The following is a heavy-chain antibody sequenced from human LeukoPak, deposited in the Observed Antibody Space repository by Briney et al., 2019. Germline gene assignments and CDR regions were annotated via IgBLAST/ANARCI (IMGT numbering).Heavy chain of an antibody. CDR2: IYSGGST. CDR3: ARDPQLLPDVAYCGGDCYPGGGAFDI. CDR1: GFTVSSNY. V-gene: IGHV3-66*01. Sequence: GGSLRLSCAASGFTVSSNYMSWVRQAPGKGLEWVSVIYSGGSTYYSDSVTGRFTISRDNSKNTRYLQMNSLRAEDTAVYYCARDPQLLPDVAYCGGDCYPGGGAFDIWGQGTMVTVSS. D-gene: IGHD2-21*02. J-gene: IGHJ3*02.